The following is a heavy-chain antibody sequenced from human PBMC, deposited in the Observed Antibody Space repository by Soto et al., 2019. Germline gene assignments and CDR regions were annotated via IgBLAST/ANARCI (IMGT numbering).Heavy chain of an antibody. CDR2: INHSGST. CDR1: GGSFSGYY. V-gene: IGHV4-34*01. CDR3: ARAGNWNNYYYGMDV. J-gene: IGHJ6*02. Sequence: PSGTLSLTCAVYGGSFSGYYWSWIRQPPGKGLEWIGEINHSGSTNYNPSLKSRVTISVDTSKNQFSLKLSSVTAADTAVYYCARAGNWNNYYYGMDVWGQGTTVTVSS. D-gene: IGHD1-1*01.